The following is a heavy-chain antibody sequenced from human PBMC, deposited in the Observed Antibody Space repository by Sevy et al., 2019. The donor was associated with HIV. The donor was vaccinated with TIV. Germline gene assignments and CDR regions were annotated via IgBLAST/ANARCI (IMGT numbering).Heavy chain of an antibody. CDR2: MYGSGGAT. V-gene: IGHV3-23*01. Sequence: GGSLRLSCKPSGFTFTSYAMSWVRQAPGKGLEWVSTMYGSGGATYYADSVKGRFTISRDNSKNTLYLQMNSLRIEDTAVYYCAGGRYDSSGSFDAFDIWGQGTMVTVSS. CDR1: GFTFTSYA. J-gene: IGHJ3*02. D-gene: IGHD3-22*01. CDR3: AGGRYDSSGSFDAFDI.